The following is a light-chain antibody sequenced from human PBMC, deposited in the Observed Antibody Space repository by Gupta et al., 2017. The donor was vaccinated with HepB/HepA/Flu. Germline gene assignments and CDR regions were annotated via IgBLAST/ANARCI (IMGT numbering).Light chain of an antibody. J-gene: IGKJ2*01. CDR1: QSVSSF. CDR2: DAS. V-gene: IGKV3-11*01. CDR3: QQRDNWPPAT. Sequence: EIVLTQSPATLSLSPGERATLSCRASQSVSSFLAWYQQKPGQAPRLLIYDASNRATGIPARFSGSGSGTDFTLTISSLEPEDFAVYYCQQRDNWPPATFGQGTKLEIK.